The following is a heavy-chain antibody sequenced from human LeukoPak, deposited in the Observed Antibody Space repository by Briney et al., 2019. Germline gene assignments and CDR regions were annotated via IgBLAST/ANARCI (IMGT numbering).Heavy chain of an antibody. D-gene: IGHD1-26*01. CDR3: AREFGATTPLDY. CDR2: IWYDGSNK. J-gene: IGHJ4*02. CDR1: GFTFSSYG. Sequence: GGSLRLSCAASGFTFSSYGMHWVRQAPGKGLEWVAVIWYDGSNKYYADSVKGRFTISRDNSKNTPYLQMNSLRAEDTAVYYCAREFGATTPLDYWGQGTLVTVSS. V-gene: IGHV3-33*01.